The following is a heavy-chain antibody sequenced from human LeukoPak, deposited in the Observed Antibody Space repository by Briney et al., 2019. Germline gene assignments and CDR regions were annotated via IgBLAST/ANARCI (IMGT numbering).Heavy chain of an antibody. J-gene: IGHJ5*02. CDR1: GYSFTSYW. Sequence: GESLKISRKGSGYSFTSYWIGWVRQMPGKGLEWMGIIYPGDSDTRYSPSFQGQVTISADKSISTAYLQWSSLKASDTAMYYCARGDYDILTGYYPGFDPWGQGTLVTVSS. V-gene: IGHV5-51*01. CDR3: ARGDYDILTGYYPGFDP. CDR2: IYPGDSDT. D-gene: IGHD3-9*01.